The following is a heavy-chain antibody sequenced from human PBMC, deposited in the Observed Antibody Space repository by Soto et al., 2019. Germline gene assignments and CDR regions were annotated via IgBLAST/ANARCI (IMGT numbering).Heavy chain of an antibody. J-gene: IGHJ4*02. CDR2: ISGSGGST. CDR3: AKPIAVARSRNY. CDR1: GFTFSSYA. V-gene: IGHV3-23*01. Sequence: GGSLRLSCAASGFTFSSYAMSWVRQAPGKGLEWVSAISGSGGSTYYADSVKGRFTTSRDNSKNTLYLQMNSLRAEDTAVYYCAKPIAVARSRNYWGQGTLVTVSS. D-gene: IGHD6-19*01.